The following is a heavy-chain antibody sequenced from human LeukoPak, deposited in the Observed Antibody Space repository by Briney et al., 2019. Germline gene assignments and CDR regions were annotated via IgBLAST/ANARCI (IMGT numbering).Heavy chain of an antibody. D-gene: IGHD3-3*02. CDR1: GFTFSSYA. CDR3: ARDKISAVDAFDI. V-gene: IGHV3-30-3*01. Sequence: GGSLRLSCAASGFTFSSYAMHWVRQAPGKGLEWVAVISYDGSNKYYADSVKGRFTISRDNSKNTLYLQMNSLRAEDTAVYYCARDKISAVDAFDIWGQGTMVTVSS. J-gene: IGHJ3*02. CDR2: ISYDGSNK.